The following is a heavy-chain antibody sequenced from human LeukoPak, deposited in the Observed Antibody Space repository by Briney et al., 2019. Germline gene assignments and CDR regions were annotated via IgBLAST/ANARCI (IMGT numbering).Heavy chain of an antibody. CDR1: GFTVSGNY. CDR2: IYIGGRT. D-gene: IGHD3-9*01. Sequence: GGSLRLSCAASGFTVSGNYVSWVRQAPGKGLEWVSVIYIGGRTYYADSMKSRFTISRDNSKNTLYLQINSLRVEDTAVYYCAKWGDYDVLTGYYVSDYWGQGTLVTVSS. V-gene: IGHV3-53*01. CDR3: AKWGDYDVLTGYYVSDY. J-gene: IGHJ4*02.